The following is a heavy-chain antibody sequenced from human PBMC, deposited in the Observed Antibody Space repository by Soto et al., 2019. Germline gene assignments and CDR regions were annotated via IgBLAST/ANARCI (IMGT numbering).Heavy chain of an antibody. J-gene: IGHJ5*02. V-gene: IGHV3-33*01. D-gene: IGHD6-19*01. Sequence: PGGSLRLSCAASGFTFSSYGMHWVRQAPGKGLEWVAVIWYDGSNKYYADSVKGRFTISRDNSKNTLYLQMNSLRAEDTAVYYCARDLMIAVAGNWFAPWGQGTLVTVSS. CDR2: IWYDGSNK. CDR1: GFTFSSYG. CDR3: ARDLMIAVAGNWFAP.